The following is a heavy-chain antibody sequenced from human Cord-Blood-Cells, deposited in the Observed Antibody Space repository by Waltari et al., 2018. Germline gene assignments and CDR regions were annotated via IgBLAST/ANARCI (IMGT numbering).Heavy chain of an antibody. CDR3: ARKWYTMVRGVIMADWYFDL. D-gene: IGHD3-10*01. Sequence: QVQLVQSGAEVKKPGASVKVSCKASGYTFTSYAMHWVRQAPGQRLEWMGWINAGNGNTKYSRKVQGRVTITRDTSASTAYMELSSLRSEDTAVYYCARKWYTMVRGVIMADWYFDLWGRGTLVTVSS. CDR1: GYTFTSYA. J-gene: IGHJ2*01. V-gene: IGHV1-3*01. CDR2: INAGNGNT.